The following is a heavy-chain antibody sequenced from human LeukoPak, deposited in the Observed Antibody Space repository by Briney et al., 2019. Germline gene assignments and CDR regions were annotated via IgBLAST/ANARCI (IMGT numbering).Heavy chain of an antibody. Sequence: GASVKVSCKASGYTFTSYYMHWVRQAPGQGLEWMGIINPSGGSTSYAQKFQGRVTMTRDTSTSTVYMELSSLRSEDTAVYYCAREGASLMGSSDLTMVRGVISYWGQGTLVTVSS. D-gene: IGHD3-10*01. CDR2: INPSGGST. CDR1: GYTFTSYY. V-gene: IGHV1-46*01. CDR3: AREGASLMGSSDLTMVRGVISY. J-gene: IGHJ4*02.